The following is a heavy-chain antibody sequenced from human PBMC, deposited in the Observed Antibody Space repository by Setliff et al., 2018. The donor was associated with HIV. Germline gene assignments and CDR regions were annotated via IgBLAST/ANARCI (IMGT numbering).Heavy chain of an antibody. CDR1: GFTLIDHW. V-gene: IGHV3-74*01. D-gene: IGHD1-7*01. J-gene: IGHJ4*02. Sequence: SLRLSCAASGFTLIDHWMHWVRQVPGKGLVWVSRINSDGTITNYADFVKGRFTMSRDSAKNTLYLQMNSLRVEDTAVYYCVKWNYPNSWGQGTLVTVSS. CDR3: VKWNYPNS. CDR2: INSDGTIT.